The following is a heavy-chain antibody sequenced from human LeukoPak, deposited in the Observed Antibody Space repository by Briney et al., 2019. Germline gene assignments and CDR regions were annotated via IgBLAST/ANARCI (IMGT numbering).Heavy chain of an antibody. CDR1: GGSISGYF. D-gene: IGHD3-10*01. CDR3: ARYGITIVRGGKYYFDS. CDR2: IHYSGST. J-gene: IGHJ4*02. V-gene: IGHV4-59*08. Sequence: SETLSLTCTVSGGSISGYFWSWIRQPPGKGLEWIGYIHYSGSTNYNPSLISRVTISVDTSKNQFSLRLSSVTAADTAVYYCARYGITIVRGGKYYFDSWGQGTLVTVSS.